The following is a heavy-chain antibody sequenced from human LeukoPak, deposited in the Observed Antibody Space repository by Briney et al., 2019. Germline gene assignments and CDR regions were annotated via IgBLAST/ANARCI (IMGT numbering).Heavy chain of an antibody. Sequence: GGSLRLSCAASGFTFSSYSMNWVRQAPGKGLEWVSSISSSSSYIYYADSVKGRFTISRDNAKNSLYLQMNSLRAEDTAVYYCARDGGYDFWSGYRNDNFDYWGQGTLVTVSS. CDR3: ARDGGYDFWSGYRNDNFDY. J-gene: IGHJ4*02. V-gene: IGHV3-21*01. CDR2: ISSSSSYI. D-gene: IGHD3-3*01. CDR1: GFTFSSYS.